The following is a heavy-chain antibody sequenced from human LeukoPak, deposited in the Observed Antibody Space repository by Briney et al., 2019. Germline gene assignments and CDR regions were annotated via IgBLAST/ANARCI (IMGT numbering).Heavy chain of an antibody. CDR2: IYSGGST. V-gene: IGHV3-53*01. J-gene: IGHJ4*02. CDR1: GFTVSSNY. Sequence: PGGSLRLSCAASGFTVSSNYMSWVRQAPGKGLEWVSVIYSGGSTYYADSVKGRFTISRDNSKNTLYLQMSSLRAEDTAVYYCATSGWYQGIDYWGQGTLVTVSS. CDR3: ATSGWYQGIDY. D-gene: IGHD6-19*01.